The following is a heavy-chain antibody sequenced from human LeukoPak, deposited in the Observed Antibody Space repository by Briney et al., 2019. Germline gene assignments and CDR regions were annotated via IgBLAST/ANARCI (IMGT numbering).Heavy chain of an antibody. D-gene: IGHD3-10*01. CDR2: ISYDGSNK. J-gene: IGHJ6*02. CDR1: GFTFSSYA. Sequence: GGSLRLSCAASGFTFSSYAMHWVRQAPGKGLEWVAVISYDGSNKYYADSVKVRFTISRDNSKNTLYLQMNSLRAEDTAVYYCARDLGSYYYGSGAAYYYYGMDVWGQGTTVTVSS. V-gene: IGHV3-30-3*01. CDR3: ARDLGSYYYGSGAAYYYYGMDV.